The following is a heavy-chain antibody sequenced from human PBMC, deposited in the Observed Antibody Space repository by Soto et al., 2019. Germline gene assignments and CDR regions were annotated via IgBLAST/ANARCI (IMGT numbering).Heavy chain of an antibody. J-gene: IGHJ6*02. CDR3: ARGGDCSKTSCYWARLYYGLDV. D-gene: IGHD2-2*01. Sequence: LRLSCAASGFTFSSYDMHWVRQATGKGLEWVSAIGTAGDTYYSGSVKGRFTVSRENVKNSLYLQMNSLRAGDTAVYYCARGGDCSKTSCYWARLYYGLDVWGQGTTVTVSS. CDR1: GFTFSSYD. V-gene: IGHV3-13*01. CDR2: IGTAGDT.